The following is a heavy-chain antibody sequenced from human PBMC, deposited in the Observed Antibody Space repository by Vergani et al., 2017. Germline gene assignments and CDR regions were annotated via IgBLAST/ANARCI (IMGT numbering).Heavy chain of an antibody. D-gene: IGHD3-22*01. Sequence: QVQLVESGGGVVQPGRSLRLSCAASGFTFSSYVIHWVRQAPGKGLEWVALIWYDGSNKYYADSVKGRFTISRDNSKNTLYLQMNSLRAEDTAVYYCARDFMGTTMIVRGPDYWGQGTLVTVSS. CDR2: IWYDGSNK. CDR1: GFTFSSYV. CDR3: ARDFMGTTMIVRGPDY. V-gene: IGHV3-33*01. J-gene: IGHJ4*02.